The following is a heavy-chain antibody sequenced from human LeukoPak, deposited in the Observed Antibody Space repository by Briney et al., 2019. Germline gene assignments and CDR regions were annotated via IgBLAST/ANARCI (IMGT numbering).Heavy chain of an antibody. CDR3: AKKGYGPEFDT. CDR1: GASITSYY. D-gene: IGHD5-18*01. CDR2: ISNSGTT. Sequence: SDTLSLTCTVSGASITSYYWSWIRQPPGKGLEWIGLISNSGTTNYNPSLESRVTISLDTPKKQFSLKLSSVTAADTAVYYCAKKGYGPEFDTWGQGILVIVSS. J-gene: IGHJ5*02. V-gene: IGHV4-59*07.